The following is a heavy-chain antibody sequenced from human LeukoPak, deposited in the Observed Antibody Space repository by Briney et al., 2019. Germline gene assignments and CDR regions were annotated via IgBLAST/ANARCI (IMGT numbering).Heavy chain of an antibody. CDR3: ARGPAYTSGWYGLDV. D-gene: IGHD6-19*01. Sequence: GGSLRLSCSASGFTFSSYAMHWVRQAPGKGLEYVSAISSNGGSTYYADSVKGRFTISRDNAKNTLYLHMNSLRAEDTGVFYCARGPAYTSGWYGLDVWGHGTTVTVSS. CDR2: ISSNGGST. CDR1: GFTFSSYA. J-gene: IGHJ6*02. V-gene: IGHV3-64*04.